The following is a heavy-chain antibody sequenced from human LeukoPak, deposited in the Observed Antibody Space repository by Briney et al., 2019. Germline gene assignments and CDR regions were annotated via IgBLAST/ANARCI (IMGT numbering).Heavy chain of an antibody. Sequence: PSETLSLTCAVYGGSFSDYYWNWIRQPPGKGLEWIGEINHSGTTNYNPSLKSRVTISVDTSKNQFSLRLSAVTAADTAVYHCARGLRLPSRSTPAVPHVWGKRTTVTVSA. D-gene: IGHD2/OR15-2a*01. J-gene: IGHJ6*04. CDR1: GGSFSDYY. V-gene: IGHV4-34*01. CDR2: INHSGTT. CDR3: ARGLRLPSRSTPAVPHV.